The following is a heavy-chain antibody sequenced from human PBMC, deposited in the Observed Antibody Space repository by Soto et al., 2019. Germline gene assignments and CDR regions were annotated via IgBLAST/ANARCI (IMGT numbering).Heavy chain of an antibody. D-gene: IGHD3-22*01. J-gene: IGHJ4*02. V-gene: IGHV1-69*13. CDR1: GGTFSSYA. CDR3: AREDSSGYYRGDY. CDR2: IIPIFGTA. Sequence: SVKVSCKASGGTFSSYAISWVRQAPGQGLEWMGGIIPIFGTANYAQKFQGRVTITADESTSTAYMELSSLRSEDTAVYYCAREDSSGYYRGDYWGQGTLVTVYS.